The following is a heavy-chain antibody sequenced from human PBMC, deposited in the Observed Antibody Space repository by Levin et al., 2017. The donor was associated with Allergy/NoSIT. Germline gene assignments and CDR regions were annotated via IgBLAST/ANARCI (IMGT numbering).Heavy chain of an antibody. Sequence: VASVKVSCKASGYTFKNYGISWVRQAPGQGLEWMGWISTHNGNTNYAQSFQGRVTMTTDTSTSTADMELRSLISDDTAVHYCARFVVTPVSYFYMDVWGKGTTVTVSS. V-gene: IGHV1-18*01. J-gene: IGHJ6*03. CDR2: ISTHNGNT. CDR3: ARFVVTPVSYFYMDV. D-gene: IGHD2-2*01. CDR1: GYTFKNYG.